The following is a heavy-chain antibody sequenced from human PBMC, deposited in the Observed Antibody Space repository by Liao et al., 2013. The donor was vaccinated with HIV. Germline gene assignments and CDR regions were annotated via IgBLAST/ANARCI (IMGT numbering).Heavy chain of an antibody. D-gene: IGHD4-17*01. J-gene: IGHJ6*03. CDR1: GGSITGHY. CDR2: IYYTGNT. CDR3: ARDRGFGDSVKYYYMDV. Sequence: QVQLQESGSGLVKPSETLSLTCTVSGGSITGHYWSWIRQTPGKGLEWIGYIYYTGNTNYNPSLKGRGTISIDTSKNQFSLELSSVTAADTAVYYCARDRGFGDSVKYYYMDVWGKGTTVTVSS. V-gene: IGHV4-59*11.